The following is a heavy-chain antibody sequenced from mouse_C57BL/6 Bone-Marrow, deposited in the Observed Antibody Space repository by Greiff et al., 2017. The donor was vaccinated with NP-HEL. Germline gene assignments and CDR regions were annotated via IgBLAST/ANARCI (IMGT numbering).Heavy chain of an antibody. Sequence: VQLQESGAELVKPGASVKISCKASGYAFSSYWMNWVKQRPGKGLEWIGQIYPGDGDTNYNGKFKGKATLTADKSSSTAYMQLSSLTSEDSAVYFCARGGYYYGSSGYYAMDYWGQGTSVTVSS. J-gene: IGHJ4*01. V-gene: IGHV1-82*01. CDR3: ARGGYYYGSSGYYAMDY. CDR2: IYPGDGDT. D-gene: IGHD1-1*01. CDR1: GYAFSSYW.